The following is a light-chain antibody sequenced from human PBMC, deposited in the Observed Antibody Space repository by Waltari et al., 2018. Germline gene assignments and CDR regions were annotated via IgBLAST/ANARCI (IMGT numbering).Light chain of an antibody. CDR1: QSIRNY. J-gene: IGKJ5*01. CDR3: QQSYSTLVT. Sequence: DIQMTQSPSALSASVRDRVTITCRASQSIRNYLNWYQQKPGKPPKVLIYGASSLQSGVPSRFSGSGSGTDFTLIINNLQPEDFAVYYCQQSYSTLVTFGQGTRLEIK. CDR2: GAS. V-gene: IGKV1-39*01.